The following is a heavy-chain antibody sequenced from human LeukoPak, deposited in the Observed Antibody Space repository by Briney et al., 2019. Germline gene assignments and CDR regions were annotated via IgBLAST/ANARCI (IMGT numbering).Heavy chain of an antibody. CDR3: ARGPYSSNWYVDY. J-gene: IGHJ4*02. D-gene: IGHD6-13*01. CDR2: ISRTGNSI. Sequence: GGSLRLSCAASGFTLRSYEMNWVRLAPGKGLEWISYISRTGNSIYYADSVKGRFTISRDSAKNSLYLQMNSLRAEDTAVYYCARGPYSSNWYVDYWGQGTLVTVAS. V-gene: IGHV3-48*03. CDR1: GFTLRSYE.